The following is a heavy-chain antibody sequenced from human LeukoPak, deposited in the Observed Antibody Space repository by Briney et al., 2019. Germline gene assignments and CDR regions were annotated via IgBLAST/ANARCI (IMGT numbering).Heavy chain of an antibody. Sequence: GGSLRLSCAASGFTFSSYSMNWVRQAPGKGLEWVSYISSSSSTIYYADSVKGRFTISRDNAKNSLYLQMNSLRAEDTAVYCARDLSGYNFIDYFDYWGQGTLVTVSS. J-gene: IGHJ4*02. CDR3: ARDLSGYNFIDYFDY. CDR2: ISSSSSTI. D-gene: IGHD5-24*01. V-gene: IGHV3-48*01. CDR1: GFTFSSYS.